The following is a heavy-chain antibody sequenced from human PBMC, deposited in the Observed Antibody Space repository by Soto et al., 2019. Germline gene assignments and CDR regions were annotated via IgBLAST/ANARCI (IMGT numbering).Heavy chain of an antibody. CDR2: IYHSGST. CDR3: ARGNGYYDSSGYYLRYYFDY. CDR1: GGSISSGVYS. J-gene: IGHJ4*02. D-gene: IGHD3-22*01. Sequence: SETLSLTCAVSGGSISSGVYSWSWIRQPPGKVLDWIGYIYHSGSTYYNPSLKSRVTISVDRSKNQFSLKLSSVTAADTAVYYCARGNGYYDSSGYYLRYYFDYWGQGTLVTVSS. V-gene: IGHV4-30-2*01.